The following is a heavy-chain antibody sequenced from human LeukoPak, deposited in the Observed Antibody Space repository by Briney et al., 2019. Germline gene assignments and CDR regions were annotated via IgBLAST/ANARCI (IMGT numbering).Heavy chain of an antibody. D-gene: IGHD3-3*01. CDR2: MNPNSGNT. CDR1: GYTFTSYD. CDR3: ARGAPITIFGVVTLGGYYMDV. V-gene: IGHV1-8*01. J-gene: IGHJ6*03. Sequence: ASAKVSCKASGYTFTSYDINWVRQATGQGLEWMGWMNPNSGNTGYAQKFQGRVTMTRNTSISTAYMELSSLRSEDTAVYYCARGAPITIFGVVTLGGYYMDVWGKGTTVTVSS.